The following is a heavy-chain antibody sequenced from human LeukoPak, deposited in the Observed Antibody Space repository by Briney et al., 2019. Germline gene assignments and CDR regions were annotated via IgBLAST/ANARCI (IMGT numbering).Heavy chain of an antibody. V-gene: IGHV1-18*01. CDR3: ARDRWYDKSDYYYNLDH. J-gene: IGHJ4*02. CDR1: GYTFISYV. Sequence: ASVTVSCKASGYTFISYVISGVRQAPGQERDWMGWINGYNGETNNAQKLQGRVTMTTDTSTSTAYMELRSLRSDDTAVYYCARDRWYDKSDYYYNLDHWGQGTLVTVSS. D-gene: IGHD3-22*01. CDR2: INGYNGET.